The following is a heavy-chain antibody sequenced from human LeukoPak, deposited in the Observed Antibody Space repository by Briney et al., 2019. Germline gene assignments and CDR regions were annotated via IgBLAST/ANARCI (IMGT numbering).Heavy chain of an antibody. V-gene: IGHV3-23*01. D-gene: IGHD2-15*01. CDR2: ISGSGGST. J-gene: IGHJ6*02. Sequence: GGSLRLSCAASGFTFSSYAMSWVRQAPGKGLEWVSAISGSGGSTYYADSVKGRFTISRDNSKSTLYLQMNSLRAEDTAVYYCAKALTPTNYGMDVWGQGTTVTVSS. CDR1: GFTFSSYA. CDR3: AKALTPTNYGMDV.